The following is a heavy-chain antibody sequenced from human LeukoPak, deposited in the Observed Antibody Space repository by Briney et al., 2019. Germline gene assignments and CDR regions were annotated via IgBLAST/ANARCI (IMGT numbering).Heavy chain of an antibody. CDR2: IVVGSGNT. D-gene: IGHD3-10*01. Sequence: SVTLSCKASGFTFTSSAVQWLRQARGQRLEWIGWIVVGSGNTNYAQKFQERVTITRDMSTSTVYMELSSLRAEDTAVYYCAAVLRWFGESLRLDPWGQGTLVTVSS. CDR3: AAVLRWFGESLRLDP. J-gene: IGHJ5*02. CDR1: GFTFTSSA. V-gene: IGHV1-58*01.